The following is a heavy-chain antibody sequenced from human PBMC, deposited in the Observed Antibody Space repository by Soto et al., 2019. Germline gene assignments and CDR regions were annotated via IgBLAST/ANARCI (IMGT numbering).Heavy chain of an antibody. J-gene: IGHJ6*02. Sequence: GGSLRLSCAASGFTFSSYAMHWVRQAPGNSLESVAVISFDGTTDYYADSVKGRFTVSRDNSKNTLSLQMDSLRPEDTAVYYCARDNRDCSSFNCYNPGRVFGLDVWGQGTTVTVSS. D-gene: IGHD2-2*02. CDR2: ISFDGTTD. CDR1: GFTFSSYA. CDR3: ARDNRDCSSFNCYNPGRVFGLDV. V-gene: IGHV3-30-3*01.